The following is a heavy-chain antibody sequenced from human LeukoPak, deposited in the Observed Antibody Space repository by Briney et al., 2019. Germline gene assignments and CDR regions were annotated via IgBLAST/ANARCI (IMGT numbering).Heavy chain of an antibody. CDR1: GGTFSSYT. Sequence: ASVKASCTASGGTFSSYTISWVRKAPGQGLEWMGRIIPIPGIANYAQKFQGRVTTTADKPPSTAYLELSSLRSEETAVYYCARVIIAVGAGPMPYDAFDIWGQGTMVTVSS. J-gene: IGHJ3*02. CDR3: ARVIIAVGAGPMPYDAFDI. CDR2: IIPIPGIA. D-gene: IGHD6-19*01. V-gene: IGHV1-69*02.